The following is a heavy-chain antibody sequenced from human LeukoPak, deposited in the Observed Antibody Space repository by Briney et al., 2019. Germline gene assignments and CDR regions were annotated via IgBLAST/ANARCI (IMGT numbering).Heavy chain of an antibody. J-gene: IGHJ4*02. CDR2: VFNNGGT. CDR3: VASYGGYVLDY. D-gene: IGHD5-12*01. CDR1: GGPIGSYH. Sequence: SETLSPTCTVPGGPIGSYHWNWIRQPPGKGLEWIGIVFNNGGTKHNPSLKSRVAISVDTSKNQFALKLTSVTAADTAVYYCVASYGGYVLDYWGQGALVIVSS. V-gene: IGHV4-59*01.